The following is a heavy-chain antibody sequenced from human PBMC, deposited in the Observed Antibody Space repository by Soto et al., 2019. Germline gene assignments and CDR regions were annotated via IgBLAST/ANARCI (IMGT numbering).Heavy chain of an antibody. CDR2: IYYSGST. CDR1: GGSISSYY. Sequence: SETLSLTCTVSGGSISSYYWSWIRQPPGKGLEWIGYIYYSGSTYYNPSLKSRVTISVDTSKNQFSLKLSSVTAADTAVYYCARSPEIVYSYGLAVDYWGQGTLVTVSS. D-gene: IGHD5-18*01. CDR3: ARSPEIVYSYGLAVDY. V-gene: IGHV4-59*08. J-gene: IGHJ4*02.